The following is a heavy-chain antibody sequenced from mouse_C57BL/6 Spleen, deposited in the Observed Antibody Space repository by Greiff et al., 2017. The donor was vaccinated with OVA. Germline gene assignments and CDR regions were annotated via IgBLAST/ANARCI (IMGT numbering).Heavy chain of an antibody. V-gene: IGHV5-17*01. CDR3: ARMMSHWYVDG. CDR1: GFTFSDYG. J-gene: IGHJ1*03. Sequence: EVQLVESGGGLVKPGGSLKLSCAASGFTFSDYGMHWVRQAPEKGLEWVAYISSGSSTIYYADTVKGRFTISRDNAKNTRFLQMTSLRSEDTAMYYWARMMSHWYVDGGGTGTTVTVSS. D-gene: IGHD2-3*01. CDR2: ISSGSSTI.